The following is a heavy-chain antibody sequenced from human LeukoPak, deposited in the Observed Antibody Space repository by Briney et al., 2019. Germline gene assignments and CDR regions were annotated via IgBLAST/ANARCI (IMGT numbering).Heavy chain of an antibody. CDR1: GGSISTSNYY. J-gene: IGHJ5*02. CDR3: ATAITATTPFDP. CDR2: IFYSGST. Sequence: SETLSLTCTVSGGSISTSNYYWGWIRQPPGKGLEWIGNIFYSGSTYYSPSLRSRATISLDTSRNQFSLKLNSVPAADTAVYSCATAITATTPFDPWGQGTLVPVSS. D-gene: IGHD5-24*01. V-gene: IGHV4-39*07.